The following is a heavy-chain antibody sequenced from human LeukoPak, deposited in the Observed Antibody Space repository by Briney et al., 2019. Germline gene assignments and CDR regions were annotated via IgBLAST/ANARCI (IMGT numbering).Heavy chain of an antibody. CDR2: IYPGDSDT. V-gene: IGHV5-51*01. J-gene: IGHJ4*02. Sequence: RGESLKISCKGSGNNFTNYWIGWVRQMPGKGLEWMGIIYPGDSDTRYSPSFQGQVTISADKSISTAYLQWSSLKASDTAMYYCARITTYYESDGCYDNPFDYWGQGTLVTVSS. CDR1: GNNFTNYW. CDR3: ARITTYYESDGCYDNPFDY. D-gene: IGHD3-22*01.